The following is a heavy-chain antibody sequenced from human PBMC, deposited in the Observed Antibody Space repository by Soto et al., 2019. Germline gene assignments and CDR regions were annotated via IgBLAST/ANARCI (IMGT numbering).Heavy chain of an antibody. CDR3: AKEGDSGSYPPYYYGMDV. J-gene: IGHJ6*02. CDR1: GFTFYDYT. CDR2: ISWDGGST. Sequence: GGSLSLSCAASGFTFYDYTMHWVRQAPGKGLEWVSLISWDGGSTYYADSVKGRFTISRDDSKNSLYLQMNSLRTEDTALYYCAKEGDSGSYPPYYYGMDVWGQGTTVTVSS. D-gene: IGHD1-26*01. V-gene: IGHV3-43*01.